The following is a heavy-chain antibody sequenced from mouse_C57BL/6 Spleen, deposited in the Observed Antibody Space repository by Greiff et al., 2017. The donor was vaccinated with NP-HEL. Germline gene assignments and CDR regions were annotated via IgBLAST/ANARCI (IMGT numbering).Heavy chain of an antibody. CDR1: GYTFTDYN. J-gene: IGHJ1*03. CDR3: ASDTTVVARYVDV. V-gene: IGHV1-22*01. Sequence: EVQLQQSGPELVKPGASVKMSCKASGYTFTDYNMHWVKQSHGKSLEWIGYINPNNGGTRYNQKFKGKATLTVNKSSSTAYMELRSLTSEDSAVYYCASDTTVVARYVDVWGTGTTVTVSS. D-gene: IGHD1-1*01. CDR2: INPNNGGT.